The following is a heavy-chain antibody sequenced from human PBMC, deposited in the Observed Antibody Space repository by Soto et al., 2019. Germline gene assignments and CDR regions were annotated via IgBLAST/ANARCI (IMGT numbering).Heavy chain of an antibody. D-gene: IGHD3-3*01. CDR3: ARGHYDFWTQNWGGFDY. CDR2: ISAYNGNT. Sequence: ASVKVSCKASGYTFTSYGISWVRQAPGQGLEWMGWISAYNGNTNYAQKLQGRVTMTTDTSTSTAYMELRSLRSDDTAVYYCARGHYDFWTQNWGGFDYWGQGTLVTVSS. J-gene: IGHJ4*02. V-gene: IGHV1-18*01. CDR1: GYTFTSYG.